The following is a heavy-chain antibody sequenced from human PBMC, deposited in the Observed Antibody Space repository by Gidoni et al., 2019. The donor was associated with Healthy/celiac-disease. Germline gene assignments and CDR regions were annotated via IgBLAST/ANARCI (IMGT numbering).Heavy chain of an antibody. CDR1: GFTLSRYS. Sequence: EVQLVESGGGLVQPGGSLRLSCAASGFTLSRYSMNWVRQAPGKGLEWVSYITTSSSTIYYADSVKGRFTISRDNAKNSLYLQMNSRRVEDTAVYYCARHRGYGAAAGSPFDYWGQGTLVTVSS. CDR2: ITTSSSTI. V-gene: IGHV3-48*01. CDR3: ARHRGYGAAAGSPFDY. J-gene: IGHJ4*02. D-gene: IGHD6-13*01.